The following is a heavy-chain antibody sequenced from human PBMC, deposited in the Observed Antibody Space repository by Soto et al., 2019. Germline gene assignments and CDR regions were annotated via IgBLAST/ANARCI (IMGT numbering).Heavy chain of an antibody. V-gene: IGHV3-23*01. D-gene: IGHD6-19*01. CDR3: AKDRGGFTSGWEFFDF. CDR1: GVAFSFYS. Sequence: EVVLLESGGGLVQPGGSPRLSCEVPGVAFSFYSMSWVRQAPGKGLEWVASISGNGGTTYYAASGKGRFTFSRDNSKNTVYLQMNSLRGEDTAVYYCAKDRGGFTSGWEFFDFWGQGTLVTVSS. CDR2: ISGNGGTT. J-gene: IGHJ4*02.